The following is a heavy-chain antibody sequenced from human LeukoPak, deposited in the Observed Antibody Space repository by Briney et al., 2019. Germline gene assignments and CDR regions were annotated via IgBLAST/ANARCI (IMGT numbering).Heavy chain of an antibody. J-gene: IGHJ5*01. Sequence: KPSETLSLTCTVSGGSISSSSYYWGWIRQPPGKGLEWIGSIYYSGSTYYNPSLKSRVTISVDTSKTQFSLKLNSVTAADTAVYYCARVGGINNWFDSWGQGTLVTVSS. CDR3: ARVGGINNWFDS. D-gene: IGHD3-16*01. CDR1: GGSISSSSYY. V-gene: IGHV4-39*07. CDR2: IYYSGST.